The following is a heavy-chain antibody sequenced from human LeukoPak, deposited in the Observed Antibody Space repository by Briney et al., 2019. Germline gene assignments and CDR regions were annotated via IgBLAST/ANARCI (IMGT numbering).Heavy chain of an antibody. Sequence: GGSLRLSCAASGFTLDDYAMHWVRQAPGKGLEWVSGISWNSGSIGYADSVKGRFIISRDNAKNSLYLQMNSLRAEDTAVYYCARDFNYWGQGTLVTVSS. J-gene: IGHJ4*02. CDR3: ARDFNY. CDR2: ISWNSGSI. CDR1: GFTLDDYA. V-gene: IGHV3-9*01.